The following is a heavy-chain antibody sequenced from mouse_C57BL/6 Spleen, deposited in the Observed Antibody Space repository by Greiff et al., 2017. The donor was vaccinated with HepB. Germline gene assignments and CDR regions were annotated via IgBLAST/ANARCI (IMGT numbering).Heavy chain of an antibody. CDR1: GYTFTDYY. V-gene: IGHV1-26*01. Sequence: VQLQQSGPELVKPGASVKISCKASGYTFTDYYMNWVKQSHGKSLEWIGDINPNNGGTSYNQKFKGKATLTVDKSSSTAYLELRSLTSEDSAVYYCASRYDYDGGYYAMDYWGQGTSVTVSS. D-gene: IGHD2-4*01. CDR2: INPNNGGT. CDR3: ASRYDYDGGYYAMDY. J-gene: IGHJ4*01.